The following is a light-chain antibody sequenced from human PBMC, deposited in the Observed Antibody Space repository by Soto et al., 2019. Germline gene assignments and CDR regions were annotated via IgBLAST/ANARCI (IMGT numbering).Light chain of an antibody. CDR2: EVT. CDR3: FSFTAFSAM. V-gene: IGLV2-8*01. Sequence: QSALTQPPSAPVSPGQLVTIPCTGTSSDIGASNFVSWYQQHPGKAPKLVMYEVTKRPSGVPDRFSGSKFGNTASLTVSVPQTKDEADYYCFSFTAFSAMFGSSPQVTVL. J-gene: IGLJ6*01. CDR1: SSDIGASNF.